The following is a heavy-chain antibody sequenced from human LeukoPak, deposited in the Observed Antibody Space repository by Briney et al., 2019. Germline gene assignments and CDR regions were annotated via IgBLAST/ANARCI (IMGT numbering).Heavy chain of an antibody. CDR3: AKIPPQNTVTTWLDY. CDR2: IRYDGSNR. J-gene: IGHJ4*02. Sequence: GGSLRLSCAASGFTFSSYGMHWVRQAPGKGLEWVAFIRYDGSNRYYADSVKGRFTISRDNSKNTLYLQMNSLRAEDTAVYYCAKIPPQNTVTTWLDYWGQGTLVTVSS. CDR1: GFTFSSYG. D-gene: IGHD4-17*01. V-gene: IGHV3-30*02.